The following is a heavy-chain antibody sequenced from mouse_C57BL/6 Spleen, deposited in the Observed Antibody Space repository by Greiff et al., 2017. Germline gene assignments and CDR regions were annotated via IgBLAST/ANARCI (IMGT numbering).Heavy chain of an antibody. D-gene: IGHD1-1*01. Sequence: QVQLKQSGPELVKPGASVKISCKASGYAFSSSWMNWVKQRPGKGLEWIGRIYPGDGDTNYNGKFKGKATLTADKSSSTAYMQLSSLTSEDSAVYFCANYYGSSPWYFDVWGTGTTVTVSS. V-gene: IGHV1-82*01. J-gene: IGHJ1*03. CDR3: ANYYGSSPWYFDV. CDR2: IYPGDGDT. CDR1: GYAFSSSW.